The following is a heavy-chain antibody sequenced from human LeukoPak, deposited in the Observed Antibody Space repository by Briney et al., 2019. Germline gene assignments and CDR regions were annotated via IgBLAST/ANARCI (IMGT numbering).Heavy chain of an antibody. CDR2: ISKTSTYV. D-gene: IGHD6-13*01. Sequence: GGSLRLSCAAPGFTFNSYSMNWVRQAPGKGLEWVSSISKTSTYVFYGDSVKGRFTISRDNAKNSVYLQMNSLRVEDTAVYYCSSRIAADGTMDYWGQGTLVTVSS. V-gene: IGHV3-21*01. J-gene: IGHJ4*02. CDR3: SSRIAADGTMDY. CDR1: GFTFNSYS.